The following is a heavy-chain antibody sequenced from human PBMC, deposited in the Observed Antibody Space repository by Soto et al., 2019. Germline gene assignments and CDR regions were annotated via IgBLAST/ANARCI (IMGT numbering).Heavy chain of an antibody. CDR1: GGSFSGYY. CDR2: INHSGST. J-gene: IGHJ6*02. CDR3: ARSYQLVAASPSSYYYGMDI. Sequence: PSETLSLTCAVYGGSFSGYYWSWIRQPPGKGLEWIGEINHSGSTNYNPSLKSRVTISVDTSKNQFSLKLSSVTAADTAVYYCARSYQLVAASPSSYYYGMDIWGQGTTVTVSS. D-gene: IGHD2-15*01. V-gene: IGHV4-34*01.